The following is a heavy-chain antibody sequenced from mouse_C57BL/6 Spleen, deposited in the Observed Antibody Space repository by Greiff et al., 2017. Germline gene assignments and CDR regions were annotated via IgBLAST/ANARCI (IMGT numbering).Heavy chain of an antibody. V-gene: IGHV2-2*01. CDR1: GFSLTSYG. CDR2: IWSGGST. CDR3: ARKGTPYAMDY. Sequence: VQLQQSGPGLVQPSQSLSITCTVSGFSLTSYGVHWVRQSPGKGLEWLGVIWSGGSTDYYAAFLSRQTISKDNYKSQVFFKMNSLQADDTAIYYCARKGTPYAMDYWGQGTSVTVSS. D-gene: IGHD2-14*01. J-gene: IGHJ4*01.